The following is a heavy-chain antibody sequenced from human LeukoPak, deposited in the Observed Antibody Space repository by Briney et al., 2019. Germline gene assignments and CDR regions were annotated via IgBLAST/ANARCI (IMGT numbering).Heavy chain of an antibody. CDR2: INTDGSST. D-gene: IGHD2-2*01. Sequence: GGSLRLSCAASGFTFSSYWMHWVREAPGKGLVWVSRINTDGSSTSYADSVKGRFTISRDNAKNTLYLQMNSLRAKDTAVYYCARDGGYCSSTSCYGALDIWGQGTMVTVSS. J-gene: IGHJ3*02. CDR1: GFTFSSYW. CDR3: ARDGGYCSSTSCYGALDI. V-gene: IGHV3-74*01.